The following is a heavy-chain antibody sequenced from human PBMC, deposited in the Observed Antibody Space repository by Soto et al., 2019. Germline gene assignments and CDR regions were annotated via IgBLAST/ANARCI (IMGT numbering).Heavy chain of an antibody. CDR3: ARGRRSGRTAFDY. J-gene: IGHJ4*02. CDR1: GVSLRSYG. CDR2: IWYDGSNK. D-gene: IGHD6-19*01. Sequence: GGSLGLGCAACGVSLRSYGVHGVRQAPGKGLEWVAVIWYDGSNKYYADSVKGRFTISRDNSKNTLYLQMNSLRAEDTAVYYCARGRRSGRTAFDYWGQGTLVTVSS. V-gene: IGHV3-33*01.